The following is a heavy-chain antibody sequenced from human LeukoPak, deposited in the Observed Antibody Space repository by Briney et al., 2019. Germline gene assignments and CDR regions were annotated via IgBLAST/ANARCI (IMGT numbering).Heavy chain of an antibody. CDR3: ARVPSITMIVVVITIPDY. CDR2: ISAYNGNT. V-gene: IGHV1-18*01. Sequence: EASVKVSCKASGYTFTSYGISWVRQAPGQGLEWMGWISAYNGNTNYAQKLQGRVTRTTDTSTSTAYMELRSLRSDDTAVYYCARVPSITMIVVVITIPDYWGQGTLVTVSS. D-gene: IGHD3-22*01. CDR1: GYTFTSYG. J-gene: IGHJ4*02.